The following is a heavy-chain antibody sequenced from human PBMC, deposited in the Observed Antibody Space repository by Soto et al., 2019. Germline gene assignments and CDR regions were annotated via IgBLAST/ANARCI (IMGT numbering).Heavy chain of an antibody. J-gene: IGHJ4*02. CDR3: ARADHYDTSGYWK. V-gene: IGHV3-11*05. Sequence: QVQLVESGGGLVKPGGSLRLSCAASGFTFSDYYMSWIRQAPGKGLEWVSYITSSSSYTIYADSVRGRFTISRDNAKNSRLLQMNSLRAEDTGVYYCARADHYDTSGYWKWGQGTLVTVSS. CDR2: ITSSSSYT. D-gene: IGHD3-22*01. CDR1: GFTFSDYY.